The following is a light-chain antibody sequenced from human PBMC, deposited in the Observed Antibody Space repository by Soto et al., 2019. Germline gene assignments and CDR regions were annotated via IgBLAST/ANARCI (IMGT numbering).Light chain of an antibody. V-gene: IGKV1-39*01. J-gene: IGKJ1*01. CDR2: AAS. Sequence: IQMTQSPSSLPQSVRARVTMTSRASQGISTYLNWYQQKPGKAPKLLIYAASSLQSGVPSRFSGSGSETDFTLTISSLQPEDFATYSCQQSYSTTWTFGQGTKVDIK. CDR1: QGISTY. CDR3: QQSYSTTWT.